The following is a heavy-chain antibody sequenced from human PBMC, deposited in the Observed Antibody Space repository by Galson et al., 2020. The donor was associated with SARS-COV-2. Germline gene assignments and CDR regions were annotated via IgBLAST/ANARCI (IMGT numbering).Heavy chain of an antibody. D-gene: IGHD3-22*01. Sequence: GSLRLSCAASGFTFSSYSMNWVRQAPGKGLEWVSSISSSSSYIYYADSVKGRFTISRDNAKNTLYLQMNSLRAEDTAVYYCAKDFYDSSGYHYYYGMDVWGQGTTVTVSS. CDR3: AKDFYDSSGYHYYYGMDV. CDR1: GFTFSSYS. J-gene: IGHJ6*02. V-gene: IGHV3-21*04. CDR2: ISSSSSYI.